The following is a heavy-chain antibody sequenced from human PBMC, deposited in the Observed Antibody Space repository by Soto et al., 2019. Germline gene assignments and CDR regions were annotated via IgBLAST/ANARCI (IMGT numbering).Heavy chain of an antibody. CDR1: GGTFTNYV. CDR2: LIPIFGAA. J-gene: IGHJ5*02. D-gene: IGHD6-6*01. CDR3: ARGSSSPNFDP. Sequence: QVQLVQSGAEVRKPGSSVKVSCKISGGTFTNYVISWLRQAPGQGLEWMGGLIPIFGAANLAQKFQGRVTITADESTSTVNMELSSLPSEDTSVYYCARGSSSPNFDPLGQGTLVTVSS. V-gene: IGHV1-69*01.